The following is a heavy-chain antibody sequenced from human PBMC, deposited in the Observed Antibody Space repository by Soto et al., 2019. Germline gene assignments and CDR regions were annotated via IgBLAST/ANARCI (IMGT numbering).Heavy chain of an antibody. V-gene: IGHV3-30-3*01. J-gene: IGHJ6*02. CDR2: ISFDGSNK. CDR3: AGQQQPQAGDYYYFGRNG. CDR1: EFTFTNYA. D-gene: IGHD1-1*01. Sequence: QVQMVESGGGVVQPGTSLRLSCAASEFTFTNYALHWVRQAPGKGLEWVAAISFDGSNKFYADSVKGRITISIDNSKNTLYLQMTRLTPEDTAVYYGAGQQQPQAGDYYYFGRNGWGQGTTVTVSS.